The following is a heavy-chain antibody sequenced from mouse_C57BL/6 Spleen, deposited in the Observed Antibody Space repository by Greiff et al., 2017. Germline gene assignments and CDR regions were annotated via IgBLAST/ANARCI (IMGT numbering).Heavy chain of an antibody. Sequence: VQLQESGAELVKPGASVKISCKASGYAFSSYWMNWVKQRPGKGLEWIGQIYPGDGDTNYNGKFKGKATLTADKSSSTAYMQLSSLPSEDSAVYFCARFLDGKLDYWGQGTTLTVSS. D-gene: IGHD2-3*01. V-gene: IGHV1-80*01. CDR3: ARFLDGKLDY. CDR2: IYPGDGDT. CDR1: GYAFSSYW. J-gene: IGHJ2*01.